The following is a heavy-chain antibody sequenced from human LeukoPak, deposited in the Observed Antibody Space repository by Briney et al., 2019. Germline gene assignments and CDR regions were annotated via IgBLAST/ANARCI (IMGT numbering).Heavy chain of an antibody. J-gene: IGHJ4*02. V-gene: IGHV1-8*03. Sequence: ASVKVSCKASGYTFTNYQINLLRQATGQGLEWMGWMNPNNGDSGYAQKFQGRVNVTRDTSISTSYMELRSLRSDDTAVYFCARTTSFTASGYDYWGQGTLVTVSS. CDR3: ARTTSFTASGYDY. CDR1: GYTFTNYQ. CDR2: MNPNNGDS. D-gene: IGHD6-25*01.